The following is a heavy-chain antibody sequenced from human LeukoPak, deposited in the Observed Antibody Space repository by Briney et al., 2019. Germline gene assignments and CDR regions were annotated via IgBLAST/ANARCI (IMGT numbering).Heavy chain of an antibody. D-gene: IGHD1-1*01. CDR1: GDSISSYG. V-gene: IGHV4-59*01. J-gene: IGHJ4*02. CDR3: ARGPTYDWNASFDY. CDR2: LYYSGST. Sequence: SETLSLTCTVSGDSISSYGCCWSWQPPGKGLEWIGYLYYSGSTNYNPSLKSRVTISIDTSKNQFSLKLSSVTAADTAVYYGARGPTYDWNASFDYWGQGTLVTVSS.